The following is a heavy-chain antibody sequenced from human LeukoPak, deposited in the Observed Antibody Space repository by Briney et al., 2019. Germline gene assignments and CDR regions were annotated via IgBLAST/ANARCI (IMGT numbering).Heavy chain of an antibody. CDR1: GFTFDDYA. V-gene: IGHV3-9*01. Sequence: GGSLRLSCAASGFTFDDYAMHWVRQAPGKGLEWVSGISWNSGSIGYADSVKGRFTISRDNAKNSLYLQMNSLRAEDTALYYCAKSAELLWFGDKGWYFDLWGRGTLVTVSS. J-gene: IGHJ2*01. CDR3: AKSAELLWFGDKGWYFDL. CDR2: ISWNSGSI. D-gene: IGHD3-10*01.